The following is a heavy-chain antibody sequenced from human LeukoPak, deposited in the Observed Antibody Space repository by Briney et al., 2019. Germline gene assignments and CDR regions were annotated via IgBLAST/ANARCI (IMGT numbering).Heavy chain of an antibody. CDR1: GFTFSSYS. CDR2: INSGGNST. Sequence: GGSLRLSCAASGFTFSSYSMNWVRQAPGKGLEWVSVINSGGNSTYYADSVKGRFTISRDNSKNTLYLQMSSLKAEDTAVYYCARTRYCSGISCFYANWGQGTLVTVSS. D-gene: IGHD2-2*01. J-gene: IGHJ4*02. CDR3: ARTRYCSGISCFYAN. V-gene: IGHV3-23*03.